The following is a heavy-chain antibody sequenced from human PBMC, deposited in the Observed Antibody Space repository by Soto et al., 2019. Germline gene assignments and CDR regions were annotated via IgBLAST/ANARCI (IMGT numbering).Heavy chain of an antibody. CDR1: GFTFSNYA. D-gene: IGHD2-15*01. CDR2: ISYNGGNR. Sequence: QVQLVESGGGVVQPARSLRLSCAASGFTFSNYAMHWVRQAPGKGLECVAVISYNGGNRFYRDYVKGRFTISRDNSKNTVHLQIDSLRYEDAAVYYCARGDREDTAVVIGVRPGEYGVDVWGQGTTVTVSS. V-gene: IGHV3-30*04. J-gene: IGHJ6*02. CDR3: ARGDREDTAVVIGVRPGEYGVDV.